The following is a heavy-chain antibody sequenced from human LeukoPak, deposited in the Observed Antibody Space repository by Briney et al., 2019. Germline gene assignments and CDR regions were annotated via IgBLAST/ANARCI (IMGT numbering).Heavy chain of an antibody. CDR3: ARGGYFDWLLGYYYYHMDV. CDR1: GFTFSHYW. J-gene: IGHJ6*03. D-gene: IGHD3-9*01. V-gene: IGHV3-74*01. Sequence: GGSLRLSCAASGFTFSHYWMHWVRQVPGKGLVWVSHINNDGSSTTYADSVKGRFTISRDNAKNTLYLQMHGLRVEDTAVYYCARGGYFDWLLGYYYYHMDVWGKGTTVTISS. CDR2: INNDGSST.